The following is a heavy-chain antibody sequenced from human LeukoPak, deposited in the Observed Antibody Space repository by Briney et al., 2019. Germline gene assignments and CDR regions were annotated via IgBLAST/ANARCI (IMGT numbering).Heavy chain of an antibody. CDR3: ARDYGVIYFYYGMDV. J-gene: IGHJ6*02. CDR1: GGSSSGYY. V-gene: IGHV4-34*01. Sequence: SETLSLTCSVNGGSSSGYYWSWIRQAPGKGLEWIGDINSVGSVDYNPSLKSRVTISLDQSRNIFSLNLASVTAADTAVYYCARDYGVIYFYYGMDVWGQGTTVTVTS. CDR2: INSVGSV. D-gene: IGHD4-17*01.